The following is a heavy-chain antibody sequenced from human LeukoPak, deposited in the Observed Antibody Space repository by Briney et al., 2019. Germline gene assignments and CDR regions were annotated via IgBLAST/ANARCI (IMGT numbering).Heavy chain of an antibody. Sequence: GGSLRLSCAASEFTFSSYSMNWVRQAPGKGLEWVSTISGGGRSTDYADSVKGQFTISRDNSKNTLYLQMNSLRAEDTAVYYCAGERYFDYWGQGTLVTVSS. J-gene: IGHJ4*02. CDR3: AGERYFDY. V-gene: IGHV3-23*01. CDR2: ISGGGRST. CDR1: EFTFSSYS.